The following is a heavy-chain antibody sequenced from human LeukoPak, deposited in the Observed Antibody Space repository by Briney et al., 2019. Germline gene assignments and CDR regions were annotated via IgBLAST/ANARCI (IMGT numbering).Heavy chain of an antibody. CDR2: IYPGDSDT. V-gene: IGHV5-51*01. CDR1: GYTFTSYW. D-gene: IGHD6-13*01. J-gene: IGHJ2*01. Sequence: GESLKISCQGSGYTFTSYWIGWVRQMPVKGLEWMGSIYPGDSDTKYSPSFQGQVTISVDKSTNTAYLQWKSLKASDTAMYYCARLIFPPAAGNMYFDLWGRGTLVTVSS. CDR3: ARLIFPPAAGNMYFDL.